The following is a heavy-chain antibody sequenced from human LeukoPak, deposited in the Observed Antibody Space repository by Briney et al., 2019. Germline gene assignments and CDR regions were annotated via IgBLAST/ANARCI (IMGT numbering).Heavy chain of an antibody. Sequence: PGGSLRLSCAASGFTFSSYGMHWVRQAPGKGLEWVAFIRYDGSNKYYADSVKGRFTISRDNSKNTLYLQMNSLRAEDTAVYYCAKDHVAVPNYFDYWGQGTLVTVSS. CDR3: AKDHVAVPNYFDY. CDR2: IRYDGSNK. CDR1: GFTFSSYG. V-gene: IGHV3-30*02. J-gene: IGHJ4*02. D-gene: IGHD5-12*01.